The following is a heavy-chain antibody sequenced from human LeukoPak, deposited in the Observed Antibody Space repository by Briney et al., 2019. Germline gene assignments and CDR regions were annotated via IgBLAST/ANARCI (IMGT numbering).Heavy chain of an antibody. CDR1: GFTFSSYA. J-gene: IGHJ4*02. CDR3: ARDHAIHDY. D-gene: IGHD2-2*01. V-gene: IGHV3-23*01. Sequence: GGSLRLSCAASGFTFSSYAMSWVRQAPGKGLEWVSSISGSGGTTYYADSVKGRFTISRDNSKNSLYLQMNSLRAEDTAVYYCARDHAIHDYWGQGTLVTVSS. CDR2: ISGSGGTT.